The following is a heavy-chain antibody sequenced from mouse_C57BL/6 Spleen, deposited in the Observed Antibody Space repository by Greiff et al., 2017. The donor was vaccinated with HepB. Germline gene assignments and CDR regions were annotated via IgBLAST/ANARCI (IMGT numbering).Heavy chain of an antibody. CDR3: ARLNYGSSLYYFDY. D-gene: IGHD1-1*01. CDR2: ISSGGSYT. CDR1: GFTFSSYG. J-gene: IGHJ2*01. Sequence: EVQGVESGGDLVKPGGSLKLSCAASGFTFSSYGMSWVRQTPDKRLEWVATISSGGSYTYYPDSVKGRCTISRDNAKNTLYLQMSSLKSEDTAMYYCARLNYGSSLYYFDYWGQGTTLTVSS. V-gene: IGHV5-6*01.